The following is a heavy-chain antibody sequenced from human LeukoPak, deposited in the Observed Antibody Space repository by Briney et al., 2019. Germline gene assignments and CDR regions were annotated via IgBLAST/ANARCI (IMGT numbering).Heavy chain of an antibody. CDR1: GFTFSSYA. CDR3: AKTSLRYCSGGSCLLPFDY. Sequence: GGSLRLSCTASGFTFSSYAMTWVRQAPGKGLEWVSGIDSSGGVTYADSVRGRFTISRDNSKNTLYLQMNSLRAEDTAVYYCAKTSLRYCSGGSCLLPFDYWGQGTLVTVSS. J-gene: IGHJ4*02. CDR2: IDSSGGVT. V-gene: IGHV3-23*01. D-gene: IGHD2-15*01.